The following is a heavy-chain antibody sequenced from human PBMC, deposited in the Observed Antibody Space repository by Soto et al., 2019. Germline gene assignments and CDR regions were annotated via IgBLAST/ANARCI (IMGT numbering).Heavy chain of an antibody. CDR1: GDSISSYF. CDR3: AKAVKYYDSTGYDAFAV. D-gene: IGHD3-22*01. Sequence: SETLSLTCTVSGDSISSYFWTWIRQPPGKALEWIGYMFHSGRTNYNPSLTSRVTMSADTSNNQFSLTLTSVTAADTAVYYCAKAVKYYDSTGYDAFAVWGQGIMGT. J-gene: IGHJ3*01. CDR2: MFHSGRT. V-gene: IGHV4-59*01.